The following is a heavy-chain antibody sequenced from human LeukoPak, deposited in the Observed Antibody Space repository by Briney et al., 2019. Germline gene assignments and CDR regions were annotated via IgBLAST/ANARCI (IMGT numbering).Heavy chain of an antibody. V-gene: IGHV3-30*03. Sequence: GGSLRLSCAASGFTFSSYGMHWVCQAPGKGLEWVAVISYDGSNKYYADSVKGRFTISRDNSKNTLYLQMNSLRAEDTAVYYCARDELGHCSGGSCYLSAFDIWGQGTMVTVSS. CDR3: ARDELGHCSGGSCYLSAFDI. CDR2: ISYDGSNK. CDR1: GFTFSSYG. J-gene: IGHJ3*02. D-gene: IGHD2-15*01.